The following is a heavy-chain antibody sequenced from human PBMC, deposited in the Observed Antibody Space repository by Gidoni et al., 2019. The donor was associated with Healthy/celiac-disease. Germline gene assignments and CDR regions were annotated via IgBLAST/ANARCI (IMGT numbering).Heavy chain of an antibody. V-gene: IGHV3-30-3*01. J-gene: IGHJ3*02. CDR2: SYDGSNK. Sequence: SYDGSNKYYADSVKGRFTISRDNSKNTLYLQMNSLRAEDTAVYYCAREWEGGNSAPVDAFDIWGQGTMVTVSS. CDR3: AREWEGGNSAPVDAFDI. D-gene: IGHD2-21*02.